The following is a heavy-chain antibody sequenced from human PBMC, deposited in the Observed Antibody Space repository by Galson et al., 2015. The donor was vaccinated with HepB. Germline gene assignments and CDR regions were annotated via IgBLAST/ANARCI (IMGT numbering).Heavy chain of an antibody. D-gene: IGHD3-16*01. J-gene: IGHJ4*02. CDR3: VRDQRVGRFMRYLATGDY. CDR2: IWYDGSKK. CDR1: GFKFANYG. V-gene: IGHV3-33*01. Sequence: SLRLSCAGSGFKFANYGFHWVRQAPGKGLQWVGVIWYDGSKKFYADSVKGRFNISRDNSKNTLYLEMTKLRAEDTAVYYCVRDQRVGRFMRYLATGDYWGQGSLVTVSS.